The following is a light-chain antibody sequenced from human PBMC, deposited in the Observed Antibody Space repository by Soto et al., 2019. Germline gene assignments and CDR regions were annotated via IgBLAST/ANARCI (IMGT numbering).Light chain of an antibody. CDR2: DVT. V-gene: IGLV2-14*01. J-gene: IGLJ1*01. Sequence: QSALTQPASVSGPPGQSITISCTGTSSDVGAYNYVSWYQHHPGKAPRLVIYDVTNRPSGISDRFSGSKSGNPASLTISGLLAEDEADYSCTSYTSTSTYVFGTGTKLTVL. CDR3: TSYTSTSTYV. CDR1: SSDVGAYNY.